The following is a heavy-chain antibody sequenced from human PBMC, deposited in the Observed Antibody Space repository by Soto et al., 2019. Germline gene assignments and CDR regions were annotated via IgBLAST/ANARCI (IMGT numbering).Heavy chain of an antibody. V-gene: IGHV3-11*03. D-gene: IGHD3-16*02. CDR2: INSSSSYT. CDR1: GFTFSDYY. J-gene: IGHJ4*02. CDR3: ARQFGGVIVAFDY. Sequence: PGGSLRLSCAASGFTFSDYYMSWIRQAPGKGLEWVSYINSSSSYTNYADSVKGRFTISRDNAKNSLYLQMNSLRAEDTAVYYCARQFGGVIVAFDYWGQGTLVTVSS.